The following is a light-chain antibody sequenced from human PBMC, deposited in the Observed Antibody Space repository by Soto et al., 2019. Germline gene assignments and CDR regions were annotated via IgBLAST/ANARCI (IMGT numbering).Light chain of an antibody. Sequence: DTQMTQSPSSRSTSLGDRVTIACRGNMPISDYLACYQHKQGKLPNLLIYATSKFHAEVASRFTGSGSGTDFTLTFSSLQPEDVVAYDCQKYNCAPRTFGAGTKVHIK. V-gene: IGKV1-27*01. CDR3: QKYNCAPRT. CDR1: MPISDY. J-gene: IGKJ4*01. CDR2: ATS.